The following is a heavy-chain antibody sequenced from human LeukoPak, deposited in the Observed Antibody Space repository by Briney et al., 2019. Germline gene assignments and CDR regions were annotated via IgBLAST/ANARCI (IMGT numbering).Heavy chain of an antibody. D-gene: IGHD5-18*01. Sequence: PGGSLRLSCAASGFSFSDYNMNWVRQAPGKGLEWVSSISGSSSYIYYADSVKGRFTISRDNAKNSLYLQMNSLRAEDTAVYYCAGGTELWLRDYYYGMDVWGQGTTVTVSS. CDR1: GFSFSDYN. CDR3: AGGTELWLRDYYYGMDV. V-gene: IGHV3-21*04. CDR2: ISGSSSYI. J-gene: IGHJ6*02.